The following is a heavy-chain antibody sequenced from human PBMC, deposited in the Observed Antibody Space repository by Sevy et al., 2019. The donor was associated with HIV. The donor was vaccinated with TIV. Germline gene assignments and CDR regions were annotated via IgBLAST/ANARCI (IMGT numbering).Heavy chain of an antibody. CDR1: GYTFTSYG. D-gene: IGHD1-26*01. Sequence: ASVKVSCKASGYTFTSYGISWVRQAPGQGLEWMGWISAYNGNTNYAQKLQGRVTMTTDTSTSTAYMELRSLRSDDTALYYCARVNTGIVGATGDYCYYYYMDVWGKGTTVSVSS. CDR2: ISAYNGNT. V-gene: IGHV1-18*04. J-gene: IGHJ6*03. CDR3: ARVNTGIVGATGDYCYYYYMDV.